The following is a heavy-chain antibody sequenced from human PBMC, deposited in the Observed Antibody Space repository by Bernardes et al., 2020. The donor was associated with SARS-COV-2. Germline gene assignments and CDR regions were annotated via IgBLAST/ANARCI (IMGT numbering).Heavy chain of an antibody. V-gene: IGHV1-24*01. J-gene: IGHJ6*02. CDR1: GYTLTELS. CDR3: ASAIAVTGTFVSYYYYYGMDE. Sequence: ASVKVSCKVSGYTLTELSMHWVRQAPGKGLEWMGGFDPEDGETIYAQKFQGRVTMTDDTSTDTAYMELSSLRSEETAVYYCASAIAVTGTFVSYYYYYGMDEWGQGTTVTV. CDR2: FDPEDGET. D-gene: IGHD6-19*01.